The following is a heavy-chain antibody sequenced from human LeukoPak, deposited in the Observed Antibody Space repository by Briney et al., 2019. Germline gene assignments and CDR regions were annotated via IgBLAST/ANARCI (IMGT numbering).Heavy chain of an antibody. CDR1: GYSFTNFA. CDR2: IHTSTGNP. D-gene: IGHD2/OR15-2a*01. J-gene: IGHJ3*02. Sequence: ASVKVSCKASGYSFTNFALHWVRQAPGQGLEWVGWIHTSTGNPTYAQGFTGRFVFSLDTSVNTAYLQINSVKTEDTAVYFCARKSSFDAFDIRGQGTMVTVSS. V-gene: IGHV7-4-1*02. CDR3: ARKSSFDAFDI.